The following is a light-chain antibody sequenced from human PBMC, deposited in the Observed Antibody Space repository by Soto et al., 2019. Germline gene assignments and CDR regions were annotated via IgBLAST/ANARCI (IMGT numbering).Light chain of an antibody. J-gene: IGKJ5*01. CDR2: AAS. CDR3: QQYYSYPPSN. CDR1: QSISSY. Sequence: DIQITHSPSSLSASVVDRVTITFLASQSISSYLNWYQQKPGKAPKLLIYAASTLQSGVPSRFSGSGSGTDSTLTISCLQSEDFATYYCQQYYSYPPSNFGQGTRLEIK. V-gene: IGKV1-39*01.